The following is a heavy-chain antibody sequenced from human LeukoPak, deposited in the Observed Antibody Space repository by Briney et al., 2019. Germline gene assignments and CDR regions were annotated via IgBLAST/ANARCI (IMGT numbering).Heavy chain of an antibody. V-gene: IGHV4-61*02. CDR3: ARESGLWFGEEYNHILSRNIDY. Sequence: SETLSLTCTVSGGSISSGSYYWSWIRQPAGKGLEWIGRIYTSGSTNYNPSLKSRVTISVDTSKNQFSLKLSSVTAADTAVYYCARESGLWFGEEYNHILSRNIDYWGQGTLVTVSS. D-gene: IGHD3-10*01. J-gene: IGHJ4*02. CDR1: GGSISSGSYY. CDR2: IYTSGST.